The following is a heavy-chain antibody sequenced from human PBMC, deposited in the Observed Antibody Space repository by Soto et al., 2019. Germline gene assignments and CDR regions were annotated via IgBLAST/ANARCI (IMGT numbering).Heavy chain of an antibody. CDR1: GGTFSSYT. J-gene: IGHJ4*01. D-gene: IGHD5-12*01. V-gene: IGHV1-69*02. Sequence: QVQLVQSGAEVKKPGSSVKVSCKASGGTFSSYTISWVRQAPGQGLEWMGRIIPILGIANYAQKFQGRVTITADKSTSTAYMELSSLRSENTAVYYCARLIVATISPVRDYWCHGTLVTVSS. CDR2: IIPILGIA. CDR3: ARLIVATISPVRDY.